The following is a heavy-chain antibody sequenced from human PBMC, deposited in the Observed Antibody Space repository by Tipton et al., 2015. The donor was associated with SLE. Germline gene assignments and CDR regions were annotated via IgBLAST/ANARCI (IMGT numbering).Heavy chain of an antibody. D-gene: IGHD4-17*01. V-gene: IGHV4-61*08. CDR1: GYSISSQAYY. Sequence: TLSLTCTVSGYSISSQAYYWGWIRQPPGKGLEWIGYIYYSGSTNYNPSLKSRVTISVDTSKNQFSLKLSSVTAADTAVYYCARDYGPGNWFDPWGQGTLVTVSS. CDR2: IYYSGST. J-gene: IGHJ5*02. CDR3: ARDYGPGNWFDP.